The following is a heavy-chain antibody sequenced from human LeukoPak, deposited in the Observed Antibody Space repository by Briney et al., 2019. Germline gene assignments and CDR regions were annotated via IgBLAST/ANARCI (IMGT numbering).Heavy chain of an antibody. Sequence: SETLSLTCTVSGGSISSYYWSWIRQPAGKGLEWIGRIYTSGSTNYNPSLRSRVTMSVDTSKNQFSLKLSSVTAAATAVYYCARAFVPYYDILTGYYKHPIDAFDIWGPGTMVTVSS. CDR2: IYTSGST. CDR3: ARAFVPYYDILTGYYKHPIDAFDI. CDR1: GGSISSYY. J-gene: IGHJ3*02. V-gene: IGHV4-4*07. D-gene: IGHD3-9*01.